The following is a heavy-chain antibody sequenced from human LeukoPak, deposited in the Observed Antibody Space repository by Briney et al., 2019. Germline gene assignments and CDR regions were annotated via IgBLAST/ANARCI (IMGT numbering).Heavy chain of an antibody. V-gene: IGHV1-2*02. CDR3: ARGDSSPYYYFDY. J-gene: IGHJ4*02. D-gene: IGHD3-22*01. Sequence: ASVKVSCKASGYTCTGYYLHWVRQAPGQGLEWMGWINPNSGDTNYAQKFQSRVTMTRDTSISTAYMELSRLRSDDTAVFYCARGDSSPYYYFDYWGQGTLVTVSS. CDR1: GYTCTGYY. CDR2: INPNSGDT.